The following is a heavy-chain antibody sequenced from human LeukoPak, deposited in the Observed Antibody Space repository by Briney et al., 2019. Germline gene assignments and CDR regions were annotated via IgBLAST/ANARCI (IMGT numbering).Heavy chain of an antibody. J-gene: IGHJ4*02. Sequence: GGSLRLSCAASGFTVSSNYMSWVRQAPGKGLEWVSVIYSGGSTYYADSVKGRFTISRDNAENTLYLQMNSLRVEDTAVYYCVRSAFHAGSGNYYDYWGQGTLVTVSS. CDR2: IYSGGST. CDR3: VRSAFHAGSGNYYDY. CDR1: GFTVSSNY. D-gene: IGHD3-22*01. V-gene: IGHV3-53*01.